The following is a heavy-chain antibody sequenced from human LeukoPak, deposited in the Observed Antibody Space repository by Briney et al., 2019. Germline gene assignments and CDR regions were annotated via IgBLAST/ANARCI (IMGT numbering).Heavy chain of an antibody. J-gene: IGHJ4*02. CDR3: ARGYREFDH. CDR1: GGSISSFY. V-gene: IGHV4-59*01. Sequence: SETLSLTCTVSGGSISSFYWSWIRQPPGKGLEWIGYIYYSGSTNYNPSLKSRVTISVDSSKNQFSLRLSSVTAADTAVYYCARGYREFDHWGQGTLVTVSS. CDR2: IYYSGST. D-gene: IGHD5-18*01.